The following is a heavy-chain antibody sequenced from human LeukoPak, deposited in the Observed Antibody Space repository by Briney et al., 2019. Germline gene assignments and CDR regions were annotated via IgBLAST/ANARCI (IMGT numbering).Heavy chain of an antibody. J-gene: IGHJ4*02. V-gene: IGHV3-23*01. Sequence: PGGSLRLSCAASGFTFSSYAMSWVRQAPGKGLEWVSSVSGSGGYTYYAGPVKGRFTISRDNSKNTLYLQMNSLRAEDTAIYYCAKDRPNYYDSSGHYYRRDGDYWGQGTLVTVSS. CDR3: AKDRPNYYDSSGHYYRRDGDY. CDR1: GFTFSSYA. D-gene: IGHD3-22*01. CDR2: VSGSGGYT.